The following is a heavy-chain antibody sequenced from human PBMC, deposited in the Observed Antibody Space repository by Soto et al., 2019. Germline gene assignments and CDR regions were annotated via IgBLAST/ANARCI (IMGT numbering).Heavy chain of an antibody. J-gene: IGHJ6*02. Sequence: GGSLKVSHMASGYTFTDYRIGLVRQPPGKGLEWMGIIYPGDSDTIYSPSFQGQVTITVDKSTNTAYLKWNTLGAADTDMYYCERHISNLRYYYYAMDVWGQGTTVPVSS. CDR1: GYTFTDYR. CDR3: ERHISNLRYYYYAMDV. CDR2: IYPGDSDT. V-gene: IGHV5-51*01. D-gene: IGHD3-3*01.